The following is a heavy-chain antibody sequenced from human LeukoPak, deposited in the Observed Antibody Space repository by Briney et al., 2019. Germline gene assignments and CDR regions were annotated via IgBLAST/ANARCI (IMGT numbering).Heavy chain of an antibody. CDR1: GVTFGDYA. J-gene: IGHJ5*02. CDR2: VRTKTHGGAP. V-gene: IGHV3-49*03. D-gene: IGHD3-10*01. Sequence: PGRSLRLSCKGSGVTFGDYAVTWFRQAPGRRLEWVGFVRTKTHGGAPETAASVKGRFNVSRDDSEGIAYLQMTSLTTEDTAMYYCARINFRDYRGYTWFEPWGQGTLVTVSS. CDR3: ARINFRDYRGYTWFEP.